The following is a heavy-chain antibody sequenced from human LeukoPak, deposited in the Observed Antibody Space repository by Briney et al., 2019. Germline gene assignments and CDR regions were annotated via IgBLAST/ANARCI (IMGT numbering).Heavy chain of an antibody. J-gene: IGHJ3*02. CDR1: GGSISSGGYS. Sequence: SETLSLTCAVSGGSISSGGYSWSWIRQPPGKGLEWIGYIYHSGSTYYNPSLKSRVTISVDRSKNQFSLKLSSVTAADTAVYYCARAVGRDGQDAFDIWGQGTMVTVSS. CDR3: ARAVGRDGQDAFDI. D-gene: IGHD5-24*01. CDR2: IYHSGST. V-gene: IGHV4-30-2*01.